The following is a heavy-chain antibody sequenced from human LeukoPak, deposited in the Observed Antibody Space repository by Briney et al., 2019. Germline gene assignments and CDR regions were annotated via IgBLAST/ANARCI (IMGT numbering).Heavy chain of an antibody. D-gene: IGHD6-13*01. Sequence: SGGSLRLSCAASGFTFSGSAMHWVRQASGKGLEWVGRIRSKANSYATAYAASVKGRFTISRDDSKNTAYLQMNSLKTEDTAVYYCTRSGSPHYYYYYMDVWGKGTTVTISS. J-gene: IGHJ6*03. CDR2: IRSKANSYAT. CDR1: GFTFSGSA. CDR3: TRSGSPHYYYYYMDV. V-gene: IGHV3-73*01.